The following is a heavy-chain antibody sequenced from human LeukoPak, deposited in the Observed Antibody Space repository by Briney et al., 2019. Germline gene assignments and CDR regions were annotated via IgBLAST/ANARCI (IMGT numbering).Heavy chain of an antibody. J-gene: IGHJ4*02. CDR1: GGSISSSGYY. CDR2: IYYDGST. CDR3: ARLLERRGSSYGYDF. Sequence: SETLSLTCTVSGGSISSSGYYWGWIRQPPGKGLEWIGNIYYDGSTYYNPSLKSRVTISVDTSKNQFSLKLSSVTAADTAVYYCARLLERRGSSYGYDFWGQGTLVTVSS. V-gene: IGHV4-39*07. D-gene: IGHD5-18*01.